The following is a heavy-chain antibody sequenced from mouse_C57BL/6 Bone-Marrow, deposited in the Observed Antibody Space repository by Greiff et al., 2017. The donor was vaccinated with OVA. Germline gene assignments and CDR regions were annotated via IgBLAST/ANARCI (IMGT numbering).Heavy chain of an antibody. V-gene: IGHV14-3*01. Sequence: EVQLQQSVAELVRPGASVKLSCTASGFNITNTYMHWVKQRPEQGLEWIGRIDPANGSTKYAAKFQGKATITADTSSTTAYLQLSSLTSDDTANYYCTPTTTVVAFPMDYWGQGTSVTVSS. J-gene: IGHJ4*01. CDR2: IDPANGST. CDR3: TPTTTVVAFPMDY. CDR1: GFNITNTY. D-gene: IGHD1-1*01.